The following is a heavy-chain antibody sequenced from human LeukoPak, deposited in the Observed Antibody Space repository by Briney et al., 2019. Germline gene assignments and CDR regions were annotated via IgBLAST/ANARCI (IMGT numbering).Heavy chain of an antibody. D-gene: IGHD2-21*02. CDR2: IACSGCP. J-gene: IGHJ3*02. Sequence: SDPLSLTCTVSRASISIYSWSWIRQPPGQGLEWLGYIACSGCPNYNPSLKNRVTMSVDTSRDQFSLRVNSLTVPDTAVYFWARSNLCGDTARGYEAFDISGQRTMVSVSS. V-gene: IGHV4-59*07. CDR1: RASISIYS. CDR3: ARSNLCGDTARGYEAFDI.